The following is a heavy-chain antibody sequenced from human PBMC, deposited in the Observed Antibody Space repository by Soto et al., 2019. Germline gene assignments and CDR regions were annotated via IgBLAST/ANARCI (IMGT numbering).Heavy chain of an antibody. Sequence: QVQLQQWGAGLLKPSETLSLTCAVYGGSFSGYYWSWIRQPPGKGLEWIGEINHSGSTNYNPSLKSRVTISVDPSKNQFSLKLSSVTAADTAVYYCASRSSSWYRGVDYWGQGTLVTVSS. V-gene: IGHV4-34*01. CDR3: ASRSSSWYRGVDY. CDR2: INHSGST. D-gene: IGHD6-13*01. J-gene: IGHJ4*02. CDR1: GGSFSGYY.